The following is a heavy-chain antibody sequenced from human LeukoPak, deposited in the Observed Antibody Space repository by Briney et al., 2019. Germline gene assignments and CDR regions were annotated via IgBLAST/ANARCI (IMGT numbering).Heavy chain of an antibody. Sequence: KPSETLYTTCAVYGGSFSYYYWSWIRQPPGKGLEWIGEINHSVSTNYNPSLKSRVSISVDTSKNQFSLRLSSVTAADTGVYYCARSLVATMAFGHFCAYGGQGTLVTVSS. D-gene: IGHD5-12*01. CDR2: INHSVST. J-gene: IGHJ4*02. CDR1: GGSFSYYY. V-gene: IGHV4-34*01. CDR3: ARSLVATMAFGHFCAY.